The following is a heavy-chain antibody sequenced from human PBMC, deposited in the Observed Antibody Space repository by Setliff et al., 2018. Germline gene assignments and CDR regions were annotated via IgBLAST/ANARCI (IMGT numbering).Heavy chain of an antibody. D-gene: IGHD2-21*02. CDR3: ARNWVTAQHYYYGMDV. V-gene: IGHV3-53*01. J-gene: IGHJ6*02. Sequence: GGSLRLSCAASGFTVSSSYMSWVRQAPGKGLEWVSIIYGGGYTNHADSVKGRFTISRDNSKNTLYLQMNSLRAEDTAVYYCARNWVTAQHYYYGMDVWSQGTTVTVSS. CDR2: IYGGGYT. CDR1: GFTVSSSY.